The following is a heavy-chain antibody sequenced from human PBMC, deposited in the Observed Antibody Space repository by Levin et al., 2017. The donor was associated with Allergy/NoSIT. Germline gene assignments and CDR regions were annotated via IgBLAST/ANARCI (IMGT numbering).Heavy chain of an antibody. CDR2: INPNSGGT. CDR3: ARGIAAPNYFDY. D-gene: IGHD6-13*01. J-gene: IGHJ4*02. V-gene: IGHV1-2*02. CDR1: GYSFTGYY. Sequence: ASVKVSCKTSGYSFTGYYIHWVRQAPGQGPEWVAWINPNSGGTNYAQKFQGRVTVTTDTSISTAYMELNRLTFDDTAVFYCARGIAAPNYFDYWGQGTLVTVSS.